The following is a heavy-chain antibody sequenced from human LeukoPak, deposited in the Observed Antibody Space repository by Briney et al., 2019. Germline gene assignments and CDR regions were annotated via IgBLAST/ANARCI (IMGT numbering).Heavy chain of an antibody. J-gene: IGHJ4*02. D-gene: IGHD2-15*01. Sequence: PGGSLRLSCAASGFTFDDYAMHWVRQAPGKGLEWVSGISWNSGSIGYADSVKGRFTISRDNAKNSLYLQMNSLRAEDTALYYCAKAVGGYWGQGTLVTVSS. V-gene: IGHV3-9*01. CDR1: GFTFDDYA. CDR3: AKAVGGY. CDR2: ISWNSGSI.